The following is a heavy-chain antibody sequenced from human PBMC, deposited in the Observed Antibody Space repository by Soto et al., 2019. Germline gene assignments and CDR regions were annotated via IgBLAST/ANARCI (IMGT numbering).Heavy chain of an antibody. D-gene: IGHD3-10*01. CDR1: GFTFSSYA. CDR2: ISYDGSNK. CDR3: ARDRGRTLYYYYGMDV. V-gene: IGHV3-30-3*01. Sequence: QVQLVESGGGVVQPGRSLRLSCAASGFTFSSYAMHWVRQAPGKGLEWVAVISYDGSNKYYADSVKGRFTISRDNSKNTLYLQMNSLRAEDTAVYYGARDRGRTLYYYYGMDVWGQGTPVTVSS. J-gene: IGHJ6*02.